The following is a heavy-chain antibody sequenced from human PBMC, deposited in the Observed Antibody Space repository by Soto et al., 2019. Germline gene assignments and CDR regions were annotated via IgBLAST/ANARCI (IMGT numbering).Heavy chain of an antibody. V-gene: IGHV3-53*01. CDR2: IYSGGST. D-gene: IGHD3-16*01. CDR3: ARMYYDYVWGSYYFDY. Sequence: GGSLRLSCAASGFTVSSNYMSWVRQAPGKGLEWVSVIYSGGSTYYADSVKGGFTISRDNAKNTLYLQMNSLRAEDTAVYYCARMYYDYVWGSYYFDYWGQGTLVTVSS. J-gene: IGHJ4*02. CDR1: GFTVSSNY.